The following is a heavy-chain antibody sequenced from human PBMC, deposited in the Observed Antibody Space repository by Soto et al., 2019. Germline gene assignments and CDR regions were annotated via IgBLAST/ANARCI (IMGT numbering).Heavy chain of an antibody. CDR1: GYTFTGYY. J-gene: IGHJ4*02. CDR2: ISPKSGAT. Sequence: QVQLVQSGAEVKESGASVKVSCKASGYTFTGYYIHWVRQAPGQGPEWVGEISPKSGATRYAQKFQVRATMTKDTSISTGYMELRNLRPDDTAVYYCGKGRSGEVGVFYWGQGTLVTVHS. CDR3: GKGRSGEVGVFY. D-gene: IGHD1-26*01. V-gene: IGHV1-2*02.